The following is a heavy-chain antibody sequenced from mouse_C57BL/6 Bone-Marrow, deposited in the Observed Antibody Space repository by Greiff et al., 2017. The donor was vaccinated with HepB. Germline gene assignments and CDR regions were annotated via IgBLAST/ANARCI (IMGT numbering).Heavy chain of an antibody. D-gene: IGHD1-1*01. CDR2: IDPSDSYT. V-gene: IGHV1-69*01. CDR3: ARARSLYYGSSYWYFDV. Sequence: QVQLQQPGAELVMPGASVKLSCKASGYTFTSYWMHWVKQRPGQGLEWIGEIDPSDSYTNYNQKFKGKSTLTVEKSSSTAYMQLSSLTSEDSAVYYCARARSLYYGSSYWYFDVWGTGTTVTVSS. J-gene: IGHJ1*03. CDR1: GYTFTSYW.